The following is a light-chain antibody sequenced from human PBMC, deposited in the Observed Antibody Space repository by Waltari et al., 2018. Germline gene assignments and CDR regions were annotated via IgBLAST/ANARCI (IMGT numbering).Light chain of an antibody. J-gene: IGKJ4*01. CDR3: QQRSNWPLLT. CDR2: DAS. CDR1: QSVSSY. Sequence: EIVLTQSPATLSLSPGERATLSCRASQSVSSYLAWYQQKPGQAPRLLIYDASNRATGIPARFSGSGSGTDFTLTSSSLEPEDFVVYYCQQRSNWPLLTFGGGTKVEIK. V-gene: IGKV3-11*01.